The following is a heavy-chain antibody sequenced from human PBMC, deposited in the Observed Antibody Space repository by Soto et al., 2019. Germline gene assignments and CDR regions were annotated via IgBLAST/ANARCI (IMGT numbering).Heavy chain of an antibody. CDR3: AKELLTMFSLDY. Sequence: WGSLRLSCASSVFTLSNYAMSWVRQAPGEGLEWVSTISGDGRNKYYADSVKGRFTISIDRSKSALYLEMNSLRVEDTSVYYCAKELLTMFSLDYWGQGTMVTVSS. D-gene: IGHD3-9*01. V-gene: IGHV3-23*01. CDR2: ISGDGRNK. CDR1: VFTLSNYA. J-gene: IGHJ4*02.